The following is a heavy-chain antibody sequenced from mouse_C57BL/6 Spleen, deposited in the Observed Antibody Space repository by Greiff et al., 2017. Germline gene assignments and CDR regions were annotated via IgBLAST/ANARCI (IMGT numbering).Heavy chain of an antibody. CDR3: ARPGNYYGSPWFAY. J-gene: IGHJ3*01. D-gene: IGHD1-1*01. V-gene: IGHV5-17*01. CDR1: GFTFSDYG. CDR2: ISSGSSTI. Sequence: EVNVVESGGGLVKPGGSLKLSCAASGFTFSDYGMHWVRQAPEKGLEWVAYISSGSSTIYYADTVKGRFTISRDNAKNTLFLQLTSLRSEDTAMYYCARPGNYYGSPWFAYWGQGTLVTVSA.